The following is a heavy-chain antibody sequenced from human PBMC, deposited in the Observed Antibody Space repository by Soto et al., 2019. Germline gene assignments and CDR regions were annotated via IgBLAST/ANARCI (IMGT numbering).Heavy chain of an antibody. V-gene: IGHV3-7*01. D-gene: IGHD3-22*01. CDR3: ARDQGLYDSSGYYSY. J-gene: IGHJ4*02. CDR2: IKQDGSEK. Sequence: GGSLRLSCAASGFTFSSYWMSWVRQAPGKGLEWVANIKQDGSEKYYVDSVKGRFTISRDNAKNSLYLQMNSLRAEDTAVYYCARDQGLYDSSGYYSYWGQGTLVTVSS. CDR1: GFTFSSYW.